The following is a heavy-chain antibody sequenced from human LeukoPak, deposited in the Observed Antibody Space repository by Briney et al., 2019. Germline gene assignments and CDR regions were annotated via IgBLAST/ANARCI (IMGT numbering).Heavy chain of an antibody. CDR3: ARDTAVCQVVLIDY. CDR1: GYTFTGYY. Sequence: GASVKVSCKASGYTFTGYYLHWVRQAPGQGLEWMGWINPNSGGTNYAQKFQGRVTVTRDTSISTAYMELSGLRSDDTAVYYCARDTAVCQVVLIDYWGQGTLVTVSS. V-gene: IGHV1-2*02. J-gene: IGHJ4*02. CDR2: INPNSGGT. D-gene: IGHD2-21*02.